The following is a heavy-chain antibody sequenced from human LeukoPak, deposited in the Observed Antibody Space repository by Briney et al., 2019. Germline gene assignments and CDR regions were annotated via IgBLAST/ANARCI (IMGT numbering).Heavy chain of an antibody. D-gene: IGHD3-22*01. V-gene: IGHV4-34*01. CDR3: ARSGGWLLRFDY. CDR1: GGSFSGYY. CDR2: INHSGST. Sequence: SETLSLTCAVYGGSFSGYYWSWIRQPPGKGLEWIGEINHSGSTNYNPSLKSRVTTSVDTSKNQFSLKLSSVTAADTAVYYCARSGGWLLRFDYWGQGTLVTVSS. J-gene: IGHJ4*02.